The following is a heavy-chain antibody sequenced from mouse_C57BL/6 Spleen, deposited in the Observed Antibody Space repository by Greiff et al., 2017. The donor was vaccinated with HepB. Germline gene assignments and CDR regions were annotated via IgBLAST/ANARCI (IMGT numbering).Heavy chain of an antibody. CDR1: GYAFSSSW. CDR3: AQLSGTYGRLDY. J-gene: IGHJ2*01. V-gene: IGHV1-82*01. D-gene: IGHD4-1*01. CDR2: IYPGDGDT. Sequence: VQLVESGPELVKPGASVKISCKASGYAFSSSWMNWVKQRPGKGLEWIGRIYPGDGDTKYNGKFTGKATRTADKSSSTAYMPLSSLTSEDSAVYFCAQLSGTYGRLDYWGQGTTRTVSS.